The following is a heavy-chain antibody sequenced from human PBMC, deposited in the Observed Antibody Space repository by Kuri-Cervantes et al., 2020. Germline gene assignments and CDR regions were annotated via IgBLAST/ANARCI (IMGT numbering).Heavy chain of an antibody. J-gene: IGHJ4*02. CDR2: ISSSSSYI. Sequence: GESLKISCAASGFTFSSYSMNWVRQAPGKGLEWVSSISSSSSYIYYADLVKGRFTISRDNAKNSLYLQMNSLRAEDTAVYYCAKGARAVAGMYYFDYWGQGTLVTVSS. CDR3: AKGARAVAGMYYFDY. D-gene: IGHD6-19*01. V-gene: IGHV3-21*01. CDR1: GFTFSSYS.